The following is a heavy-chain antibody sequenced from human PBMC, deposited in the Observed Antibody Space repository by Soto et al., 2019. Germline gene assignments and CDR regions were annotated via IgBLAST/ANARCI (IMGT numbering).Heavy chain of an antibody. CDR3: ARVRYGDY. CDR2: ISAHNGST. V-gene: IGHV1-18*01. CDR1: GYAFTTYG. Sequence: QVHLVQSGAEVKKPGASVKVSCKGSGYAFTTYGITWVRQAPGQGLEWMAWISAHNGSTNYAQKLQGRVTVTRDTSTSTVYMELRSLRSDDTAVYYCARVRYGDYWGQRALVTVSS. D-gene: IGHD1-1*01. J-gene: IGHJ4*02.